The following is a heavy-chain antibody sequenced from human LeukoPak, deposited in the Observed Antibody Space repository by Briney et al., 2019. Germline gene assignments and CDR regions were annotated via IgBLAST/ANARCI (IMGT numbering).Heavy chain of an antibody. CDR2: IHYSGGT. D-gene: IGHD3-22*01. Sequence: SETLSLTCTVSGGSISSYYWSWIRQPPGKGLEWIGYIHYSGGTNYNPSLKSRVTISVDTSKNQFSLKLSSVTAADTAVYYCARETTYYYDSSGYSGFDPWGQGTLVTVSS. CDR1: GGSISSYY. V-gene: IGHV4-59*01. CDR3: ARETTYYYDSSGYSGFDP. J-gene: IGHJ5*02.